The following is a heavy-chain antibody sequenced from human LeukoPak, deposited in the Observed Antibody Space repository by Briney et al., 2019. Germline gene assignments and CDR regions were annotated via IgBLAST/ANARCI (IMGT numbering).Heavy chain of an antibody. CDR2: INPNSGGT. Sequence: ASVKASCKASGYTFTGYYMHWVRQAPGQGLEWMGWINPNSGGTNYAQKFQGRVTMTRDTSISTAYMELSRLRSDDTAVYYCARSARTTKSWFDPWGQGTLVTVSS. J-gene: IGHJ5*02. D-gene: IGHD1-1*01. V-gene: IGHV1-2*02. CDR1: GYTFTGYY. CDR3: ARSARTTKSWFDP.